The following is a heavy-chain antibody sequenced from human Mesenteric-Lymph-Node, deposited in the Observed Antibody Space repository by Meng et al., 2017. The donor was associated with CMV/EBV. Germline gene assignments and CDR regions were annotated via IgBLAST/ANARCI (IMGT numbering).Heavy chain of an antibody. CDR2: LNPNSGGT. D-gene: IGHD2-2*01. V-gene: IGHV1-2*02. CDR1: GYTFTGYY. Sequence: ASVKVSCKASGYTFTGYYMHWVRQAPGQGLEWMGWLNPNSGGTNYAQKFQGRVTMTRDMSISTAYMELSRLRSDDTAVYYCARGGDIVVVPAAIGELDYYYYGMDVWGQGTTVTVSS. J-gene: IGHJ6*02. CDR3: ARGGDIVVVPAAIGELDYYYYGMDV.